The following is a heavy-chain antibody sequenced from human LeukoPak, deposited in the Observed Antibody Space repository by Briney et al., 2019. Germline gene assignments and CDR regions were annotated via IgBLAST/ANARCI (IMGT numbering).Heavy chain of an antibody. CDR1: GFTFTSSA. CDR2: IVVGSGNT. J-gene: IGHJ4*02. D-gene: IGHD1/OR15-1a*01. Sequence: SVKVSCKASGFTFTSSAVQWVRQARGQRLEWIGWIVVGSGNTNYAQKFQERVTITRDMSTSTAYMELSSLRSEDTAVYYCAELKQTKKPRGGNGGRGPLVTV. CDR3: AELKQTKKPRGGN. V-gene: IGHV1-58*01.